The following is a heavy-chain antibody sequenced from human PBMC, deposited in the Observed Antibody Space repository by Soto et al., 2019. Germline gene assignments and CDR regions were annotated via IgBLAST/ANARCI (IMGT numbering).Heavy chain of an antibody. CDR2: ISPYTGNT. CDR3: VMVDNYVTPTPQDV. D-gene: IGHD3-16*01. V-gene: IGHV1-18*01. J-gene: IGHJ6*02. CDR1: GYIFVNYG. Sequence: QVQLVQSGDEVKKPGASVKVSCKASGYIFVNYGIAWVRQAPGQGLEWMGWISPYTGNTHSATKVQGRLTMTTDTATSTAYMHLGRLTSDDTAVYYCVMVDNYVTPTPQDVWGQGTTVTVSS.